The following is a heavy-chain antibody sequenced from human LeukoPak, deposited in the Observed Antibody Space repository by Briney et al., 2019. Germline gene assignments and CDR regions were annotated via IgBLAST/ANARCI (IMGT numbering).Heavy chain of an antibody. J-gene: IGHJ4*02. CDR1: GGSISSYY. Sequence: PSETLSLTCTVSGGSISSYYWSWIRQPPGKGLEWTGYIYYSGSTNYNPSLKSRVTISVDTSKNQFSLKLSSVTAADTAVYYCARDLEGGGPFDYWGQGTLVTVSS. V-gene: IGHV4-59*01. CDR3: ARDLEGGGPFDY. CDR2: IYYSGST. D-gene: IGHD3-16*01.